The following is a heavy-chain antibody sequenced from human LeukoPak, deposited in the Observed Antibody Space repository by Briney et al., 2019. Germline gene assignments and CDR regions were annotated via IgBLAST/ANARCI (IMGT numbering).Heavy chain of an antibody. Sequence: GGSLRLSCAASGFTFSSYEVNWVRQAPGKGLEWVSYISSSDNTIHYADSVKGRFTISRDNAKNSLYLEMNSLRDGDTAVYYCARVHRGYSYGRLDYWGQGTLVTVSS. CDR3: ARVHRGYSYGRLDY. V-gene: IGHV3-48*03. D-gene: IGHD5-12*01. CDR2: ISSSDNTI. J-gene: IGHJ4*02. CDR1: GFTFSSYE.